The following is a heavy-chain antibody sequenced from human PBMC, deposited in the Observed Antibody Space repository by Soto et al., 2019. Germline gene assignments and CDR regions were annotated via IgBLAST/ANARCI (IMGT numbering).Heavy chain of an antibody. CDR3: ARPIAARPPFVWFDP. Sequence: SETLSLTCTVSGGSISSSSYYWGWIRQPPGKGLEWIGSIYYSGSTYYNPSLKSRVTISVDTSKNQFSLKLSSVTAADTAVYYCARPIAARPPFVWFDPWGQGTLVTVSS. D-gene: IGHD6-6*01. V-gene: IGHV4-39*01. CDR1: GGSISSSSYY. CDR2: IYYSGST. J-gene: IGHJ5*02.